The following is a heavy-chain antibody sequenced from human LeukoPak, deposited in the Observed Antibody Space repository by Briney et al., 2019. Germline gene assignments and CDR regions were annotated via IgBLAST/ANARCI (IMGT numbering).Heavy chain of an antibody. CDR2: INRDGSEK. D-gene: IGHD5-24*01. CDR1: GFILSNFW. CDR3: VRDVDI. V-gene: IGHV3-7*01. Sequence: GGSLRLSCAGSGFILSNFWMGWARQGPGKGLQWVASINRDGSEKHPVDSVKGRFTISRDNAKNSVYLQMTGLTVDDTAVYYCVRDVDIWGQGTLVTVSS. J-gene: IGHJ4*02.